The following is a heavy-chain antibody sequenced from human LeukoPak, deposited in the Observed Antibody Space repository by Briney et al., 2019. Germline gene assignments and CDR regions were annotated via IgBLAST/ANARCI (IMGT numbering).Heavy chain of an antibody. CDR3: AKDSRYSSGWYDY. J-gene: IGHJ4*02. D-gene: IGHD6-19*01. Sequence: GGSLRLSCAASGFTFSSYSMSWVRQAPGKGLEWVSGTSDRGDYTYYADSVKGRFTISRDNSKNTLYLQMNSLRAEDTAVYYCAKDSRYSSGWYDYWGQGTLVTVSS. CDR2: TSDRGDYT. CDR1: GFTFSSYS. V-gene: IGHV3-23*01.